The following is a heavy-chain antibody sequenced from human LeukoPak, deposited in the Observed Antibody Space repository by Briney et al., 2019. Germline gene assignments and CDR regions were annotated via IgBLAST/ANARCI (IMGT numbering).Heavy chain of an antibody. Sequence: SETLSLTCAVYGGSFSGHYWSWIRQPPGKGLEWIGSIYYSGSTYYNPSLKSRVTISVDTSKNQFSLKLSSVTAADTAVYYCARRVFWSGSYYFDYWGQGTLVTVSS. V-gene: IGHV4-34*01. CDR1: GGSFSGHY. J-gene: IGHJ4*02. CDR3: ARRVFWSGSYYFDY. D-gene: IGHD3-3*01. CDR2: IYYSGST.